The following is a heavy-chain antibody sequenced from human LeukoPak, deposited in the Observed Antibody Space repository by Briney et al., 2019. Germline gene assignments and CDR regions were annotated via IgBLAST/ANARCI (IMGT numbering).Heavy chain of an antibody. CDR1: GYTFTTYG. D-gene: IGHD1-26*01. CDR2: MSAYNGDT. CDR3: ARVGEAGATHPHYYCGMDV. J-gene: IGHJ6*02. V-gene: IGHV1-18*01. Sequence: ASVKVSCKASGYTFTTYGLSWVRQAPGQGLEWMGWMSAYNGDTKYAQKLQGRVTMTTDTSTSTAHMELRSLRSDDTAVYYCARVGEAGATHPHYYCGMDVWGQGTTVTVSS.